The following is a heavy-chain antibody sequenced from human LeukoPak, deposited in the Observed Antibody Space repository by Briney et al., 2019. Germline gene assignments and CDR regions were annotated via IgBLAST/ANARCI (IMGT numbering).Heavy chain of an antibody. CDR2: ISYDGSNK. V-gene: IGHV3-30*18. CDR1: GFTFSTYG. J-gene: IGHJ6*02. Sequence: GRSLRLSCAASGFTFSTYGMHWVRQAPGKGLEWVAVISYDGSNKYYADSVKGRFTISRDNSKNTLYQRMNSLRAEDTAVYYCAKDRRSTTVPGNYYYYYGMDVWGQGTTVTVSS. CDR3: AKDRRSTTVPGNYYYYYGMDV. D-gene: IGHD4-17*01.